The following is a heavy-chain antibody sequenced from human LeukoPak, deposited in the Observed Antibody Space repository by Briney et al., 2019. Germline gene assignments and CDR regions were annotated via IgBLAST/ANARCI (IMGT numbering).Heavy chain of an antibody. CDR3: ARPGRRDGYKIAFDI. Sequence: ASVKVSCKASGYTLTSYYMHWVRQAPGQGLEWMGIINPSGGSTSYAQKFQGRVTMTRDTSTSTVYMELSSLRSEDTAVYYCARPGRRDGYKIAFDIWGQGTMVTVSS. V-gene: IGHV1-46*01. CDR2: INPSGGST. D-gene: IGHD5-24*01. CDR1: GYTLTSYY. J-gene: IGHJ3*02.